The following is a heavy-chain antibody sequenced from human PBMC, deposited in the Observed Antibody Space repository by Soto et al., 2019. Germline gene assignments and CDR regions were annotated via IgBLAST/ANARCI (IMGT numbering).Heavy chain of an antibody. CDR1: GGSFSGYY. D-gene: IGHD3-9*01. J-gene: IGHJ5*02. CDR2: INHSGST. Sequence: PSETLSLTCAVYGGSFSGYYWTWIRQPPGTGLEWIGEINHSGSTNYNPSLKSRVTISVDTSKNQFSLKLTSVTAADTAVYYCARSLYDILTGSVYNWLDPWGQGALVTVSS. V-gene: IGHV4-34*01. CDR3: ARSLYDILTGSVYNWLDP.